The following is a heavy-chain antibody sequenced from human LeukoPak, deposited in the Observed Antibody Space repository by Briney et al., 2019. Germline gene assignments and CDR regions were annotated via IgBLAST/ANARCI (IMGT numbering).Heavy chain of an antibody. D-gene: IGHD3-9*01. Sequence: PSETLSLTCTVSGGSISSSSYYWGWIRQPPGKGLEWIGSIYYRGSTYYNPSLKRRVTISVDTSKNQFSLKLSSVTAADTAVYYCARHPSYDILTGYYTFDYWGQGTLVTVSS. CDR2: IYYRGST. V-gene: IGHV4-39*01. J-gene: IGHJ4*02. CDR1: GGSISSSSYY. CDR3: ARHPSYDILTGYYTFDY.